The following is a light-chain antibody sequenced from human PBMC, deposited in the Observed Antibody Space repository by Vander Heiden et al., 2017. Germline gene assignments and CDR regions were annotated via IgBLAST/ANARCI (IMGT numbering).Light chain of an antibody. Sequence: QSALTQPPSASGSPGQSVTISCTGTSSDVGGYNYVSWYQQHPGKAPKLMIYEVSKRPSGVPDRFSGSKSGNTASLTVSGLQAEDEADYYCSSYAGSNNLGVFGGGTKL. V-gene: IGLV2-8*01. CDR2: EVS. CDR1: SSDVGGYNY. CDR3: SSYAGSNNLGV. J-gene: IGLJ2*01.